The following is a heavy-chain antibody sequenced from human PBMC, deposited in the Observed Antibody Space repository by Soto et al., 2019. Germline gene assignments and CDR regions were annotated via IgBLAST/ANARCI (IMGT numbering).Heavy chain of an antibody. CDR1: GFTFSGSA. Sequence: GGALRLSCAASGFTFSGSAMHWVRQASGKGLEWVGRIRSKAKNYATVYAASVKGRFTISRDDSKNTAYLQMNSLKTEDTAVYYCTRLGIAAAGTDYWGQGTLVTVSS. CDR2: IRSKAKNYAT. V-gene: IGHV3-73*01. CDR3: TRLGIAAAGTDY. J-gene: IGHJ4*02. D-gene: IGHD6-13*01.